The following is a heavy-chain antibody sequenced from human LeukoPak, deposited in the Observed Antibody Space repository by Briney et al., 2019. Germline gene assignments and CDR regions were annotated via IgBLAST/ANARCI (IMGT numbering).Heavy chain of an antibody. Sequence: SGTLSLTCTVSGASVSRNWWSWVRQPPGKGLEWIGEIHHSGGTNYNPSLKSRVTISVDTSKNQFSLKLSSVTAADTAVYYCATSPFNVSDAFDIWGQGTMVTVSS. V-gene: IGHV4-4*02. J-gene: IGHJ3*02. D-gene: IGHD2-8*01. CDR3: ATSPFNVSDAFDI. CDR1: GASVSRNW. CDR2: IHHSGGT.